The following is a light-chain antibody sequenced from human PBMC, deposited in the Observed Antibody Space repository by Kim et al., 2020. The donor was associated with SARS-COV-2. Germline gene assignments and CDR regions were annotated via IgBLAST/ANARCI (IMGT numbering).Light chain of an antibody. Sequence: GQSVTIACTGTSSVVGGYNYVSWYQQHPGKAPNLMIYEVSKRPSWVPDRFSGSKSGNTASLTVSGLQAEDEADYYCSSYAGSNNFVFGTGTKVTVL. CDR2: EVS. CDR1: SSVVGGYNY. V-gene: IGLV2-8*01. CDR3: SSYAGSNNFV. J-gene: IGLJ1*01.